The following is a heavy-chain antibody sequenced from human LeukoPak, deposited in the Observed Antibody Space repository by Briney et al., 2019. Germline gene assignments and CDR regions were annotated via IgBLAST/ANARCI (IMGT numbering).Heavy chain of an antibody. D-gene: IGHD4-17*01. Sequence: GGSLRLSCAASGFTFSDHYMSWIRQAPGKGLECVSYISSGGSTTYYTDSVKGRFTISRDNGKNALYLQMNSLRAEDTAVYYCARDPNGDYIGTFDMWGRGTMVSVSS. J-gene: IGHJ3*02. CDR1: GFTFSDHY. CDR3: ARDPNGDYIGTFDM. CDR2: ISSGGSTT. V-gene: IGHV3-11*01.